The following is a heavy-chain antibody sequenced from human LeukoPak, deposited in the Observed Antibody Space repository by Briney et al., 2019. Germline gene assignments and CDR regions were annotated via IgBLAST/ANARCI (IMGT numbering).Heavy chain of an antibody. CDR1: GGSFSGYY. V-gene: IGHV4-34*01. Sequence: PSETLSLTCAVYGGSFSGYYWSWIRQPPGKGLEWIGEINHSGSTNYNPSLKSRVTISVDTSKNQFSLKLSSVTAADTAVYYCARGLPEDVLRLLEWLPQGVGSYYYYYYGMDVWGQGTTVTVSS. CDR2: INHSGST. J-gene: IGHJ6*02. D-gene: IGHD3-3*01. CDR3: ARGLPEDVLRLLEWLPQGVGSYYYYYYGMDV.